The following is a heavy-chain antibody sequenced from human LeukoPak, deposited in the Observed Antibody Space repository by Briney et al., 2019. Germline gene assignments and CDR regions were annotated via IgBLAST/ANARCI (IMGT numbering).Heavy chain of an antibody. Sequence: PSETLSLTCAVSGGSISSGGYSWSWIRQPPGKGLEWIGYIYHSGSTYYNPPLKSRVTISVDRSKNQFSLKLSSVTAADTAVYYCARAVVTAINWFDPWGQGTLVTVSS. CDR3: ARAVVTAINWFDP. D-gene: IGHD2-21*02. CDR1: GGSISSGGYS. V-gene: IGHV4-30-2*01. J-gene: IGHJ5*02. CDR2: IYHSGST.